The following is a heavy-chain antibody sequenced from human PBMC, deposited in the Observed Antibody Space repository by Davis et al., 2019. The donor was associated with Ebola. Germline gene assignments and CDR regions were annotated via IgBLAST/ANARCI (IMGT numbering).Heavy chain of an antibody. D-gene: IGHD5-12*01. CDR3: TRGWLRGWFDP. CDR2: TYYNSKWYS. J-gene: IGHJ5*02. CDR1: GDSVSINSAG. V-gene: IGHV6-1*01. Sequence: HSQTLSLTCAISGDSVSINSAGWNWIRQSPSRGLEWLGRTYYNSKWYSDYAASVRGRITINADTSGNKFYLQLNSVTPEDTAIYYCTRGWLRGWFDPWGQGTLVTVSS.